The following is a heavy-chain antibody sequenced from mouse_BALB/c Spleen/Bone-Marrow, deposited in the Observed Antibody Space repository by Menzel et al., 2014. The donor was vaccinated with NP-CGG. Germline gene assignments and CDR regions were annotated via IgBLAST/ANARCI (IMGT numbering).Heavy chain of an antibody. CDR2: IDPANGNT. Sequence: EVQLQQSGAELVKPGASVKLSCTASGFNIKDTYMHWVKQRPEQGLEWIGRIDPANGNTKYDPKFQGKATITADTSSNXXXLQLSSLTSEDTAVYYCARWLPLAYWGQGTLVTVSA. D-gene: IGHD2-2*01. V-gene: IGHV14-3*02. J-gene: IGHJ3*01. CDR1: GFNIKDTY. CDR3: ARWLPLAY.